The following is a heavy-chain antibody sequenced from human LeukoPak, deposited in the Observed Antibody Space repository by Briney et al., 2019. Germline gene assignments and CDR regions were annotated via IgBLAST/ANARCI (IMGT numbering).Heavy chain of an antibody. V-gene: IGHV1-46*01. CDR2: INPSGGST. Sequence: ASVKVSCKASGYTFTDYCIHWVRQAPGQGLEWMGMINPSGGSTVYAQMLQGRLTMTRDMSSSTVYMELSSLTSEDTAVYYCARGRTTQSYASSGFYPRDYWGQGTLVTVSS. D-gene: IGHD3-22*01. J-gene: IGHJ4*02. CDR1: GYTFTDYC. CDR3: ARGRTTQSYASSGFYPRDY.